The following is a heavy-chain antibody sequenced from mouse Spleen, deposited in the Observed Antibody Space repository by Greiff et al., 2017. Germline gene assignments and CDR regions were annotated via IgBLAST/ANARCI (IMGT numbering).Heavy chain of an antibody. CDR3: TRKTNWDYFDY. J-gene: IGHJ2*01. V-gene: IGHV1-9*01. CDR2: ILPGSGST. CDR1: GYTFTGYW. Sequence: VKLMESGAELMKPGASVKLSCKATGYTFTGYWIEWVKQRPGHGLEWIGEILPGSGSTNYNEKFKGKATFTADTSSSTAYMELRSLTSEDSAVYYCTRKTNWDYFDYWGQGTTLTVSS. D-gene: IGHD4-1*01.